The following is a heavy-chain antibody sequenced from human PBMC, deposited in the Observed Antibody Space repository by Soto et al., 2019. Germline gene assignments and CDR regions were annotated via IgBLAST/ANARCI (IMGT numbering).Heavy chain of an antibody. CDR1: GGTFSSYA. CDR3: AGLNFDHVTGRYAFDI. CDR2: INPIYGTT. D-gene: IGHD2-21*02. V-gene: IGHV1-69*05. Sequence: GASVKVSCKASGGTFSSYAISWVRQAPGQGLEWMGGINPIYGTTKYAQKFQGRVTFTRDTSTNTAYMELSSLISEDTAVYYCAGLNFDHVTGRYAFDIWGQGTMVTVSS. J-gene: IGHJ3*02.